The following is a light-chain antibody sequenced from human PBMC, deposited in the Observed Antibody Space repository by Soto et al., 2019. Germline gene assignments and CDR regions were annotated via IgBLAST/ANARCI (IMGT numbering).Light chain of an antibody. CDR1: QGISTY. CDR2: AAS. J-gene: IGKJ1*01. CDR3: QQSYSTTWT. V-gene: IGKV1-39*01. Sequence: DIRMTQCPSSLSKSVGDRVTITCRASQGISTYLNWYQQKPGKAPKLLIYAASSLQSGVPSRFSGSGSETDFTLTISSLQPEDFATYSCQQSYSTTWTFGQGTKVDI.